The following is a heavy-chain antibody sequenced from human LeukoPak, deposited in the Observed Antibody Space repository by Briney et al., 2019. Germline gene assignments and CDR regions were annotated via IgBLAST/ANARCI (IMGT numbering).Heavy chain of an antibody. CDR2: ISGSGGST. Sequence: GGSLTLSCAASGFTFSSYAMSWVRQAPGKGLEWVSAISGSGGSTYYADSVKGRFTISRDNSKNTLYLQMNSLRAEDTAVYYCAKDYAAAGTEYYYYYGMDVWGQGTTVTVSS. V-gene: IGHV3-23*01. J-gene: IGHJ6*02. CDR1: GFTFSSYA. D-gene: IGHD6-13*01. CDR3: AKDYAAAGTEYYYYYGMDV.